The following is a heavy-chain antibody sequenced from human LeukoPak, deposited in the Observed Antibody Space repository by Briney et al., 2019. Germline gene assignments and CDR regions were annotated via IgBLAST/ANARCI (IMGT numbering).Heavy chain of an antibody. CDR3: ASPREMATIYDAFDV. V-gene: IGHV4-39*01. Sequence: PSETLSLTCTVSGGSISSSRYYWGWIRQPPGEGLEWIGTIYYNGDTYYNPSLNSRVTISVDTSKNQFSLKLSSVTAADTAVYYCASPREMATIYDAFDVWGQGTMVIVSS. CDR1: GGSISSSRYY. CDR2: IYYNGDT. D-gene: IGHD5-24*01. J-gene: IGHJ3*01.